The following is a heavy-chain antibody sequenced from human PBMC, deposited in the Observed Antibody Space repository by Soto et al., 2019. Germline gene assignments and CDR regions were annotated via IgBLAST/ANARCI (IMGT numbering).Heavy chain of an antibody. CDR1: EFTFSDYY. Sequence: PGGSLRLSCAASEFTFSDYYMSWIRQAPGKGLEWVSYISSSGSTTYYADSVKGRFTISRDNAKNSLYLQMNSLRAEDTAVYYRARHIVVVAPIDYWGQGTLVTV. CDR2: ISSSGSTT. CDR3: ARHIVVVAPIDY. J-gene: IGHJ4*02. V-gene: IGHV3-11*01. D-gene: IGHD2-15*01.